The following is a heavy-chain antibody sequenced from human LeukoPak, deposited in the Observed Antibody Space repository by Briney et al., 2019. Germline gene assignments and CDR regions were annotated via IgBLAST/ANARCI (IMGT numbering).Heavy chain of an antibody. CDR2: ISAYNGNT. CDR1: GYTLTELS. J-gene: IGHJ4*02. Sequence: GASVKVSCKVSGYTLTELSMHWVRQAPGKGLEWMGWISAYNGNTNYAQKLQGRVTMTTDTSTSTAYMELRSLRSDDTAVYYCARDGPQLAFDYWGQGTLVTVSS. V-gene: IGHV1-18*01. D-gene: IGHD6-13*01. CDR3: ARDGPQLAFDY.